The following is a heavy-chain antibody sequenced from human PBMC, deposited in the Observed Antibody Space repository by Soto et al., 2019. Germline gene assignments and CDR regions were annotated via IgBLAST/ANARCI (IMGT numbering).Heavy chain of an antibody. CDR1: GFTFSSYD. D-gene: IGHD4-4*01. J-gene: IGHJ6*02. Sequence: GGSLRLSCAASGFTFSSYDMHWVRQATGKGLEWVSAIGTAGDTYYPGSVKGRFTISRENAKNSLYLQMNSLRAGDTAVYYCARGMVTTSPGPYYYYGMDVWGQGPTVTV. V-gene: IGHV3-13*01. CDR2: IGTAGDT. CDR3: ARGMVTTSPGPYYYYGMDV.